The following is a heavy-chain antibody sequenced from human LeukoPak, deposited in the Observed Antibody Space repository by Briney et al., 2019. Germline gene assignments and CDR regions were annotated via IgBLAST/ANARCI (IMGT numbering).Heavy chain of an antibody. D-gene: IGHD3-10*01. J-gene: IGHJ3*02. V-gene: IGHV5-51*01. CDR2: IYPGDSDT. CDR1: GYNFINYW. Sequence: GESLKISCKGVGYNFINYWIGWVRQMPGKGLEWMGIIYPGDSDTTYSPSFQGQVTISAVKSISTAYLQWSSLKASDTAMYYCAKREYYSGSGSSDAFDIWGQGTMVTV. CDR3: AKREYYSGSGSSDAFDI.